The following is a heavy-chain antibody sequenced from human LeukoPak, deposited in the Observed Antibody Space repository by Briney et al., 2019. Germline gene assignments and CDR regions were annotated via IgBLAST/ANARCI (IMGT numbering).Heavy chain of an antibody. CDR3: ARGVVVDANGFDYMDV. V-gene: IGHV1-2*02. J-gene: IGHJ6*03. D-gene: IGHD2-15*01. CDR1: EYTFTGSY. Sequence: ASVKVSCKASEYTFTGSYMHWVRQAPGQGLEWMGWINPNSGGTNYAQKFQGRVTMTRDTSISTAYMELSRLRSDDTAVYYCARGVVVDANGFDYMDVWGKGTTVTVSS. CDR2: INPNSGGT.